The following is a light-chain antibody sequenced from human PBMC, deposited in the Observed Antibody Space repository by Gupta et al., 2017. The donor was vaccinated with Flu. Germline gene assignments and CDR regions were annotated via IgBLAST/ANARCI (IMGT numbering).Light chain of an antibody. V-gene: IGLV2-14*01. J-gene: IGLJ1*01. CDR2: EIS. CDR3: SSYTTSSTLRYV. Sequence: SALTQPASVSGHPGESITTSCTGTSSDVGAYAYVSWYQHYPDKPPKLMIYEISHRPSGVSNRFSGSKSGNTASLTISGLQAEDGADYFCSSYTTSSTLRYVFGSGTKVTVL. CDR1: SSDVGAYAY.